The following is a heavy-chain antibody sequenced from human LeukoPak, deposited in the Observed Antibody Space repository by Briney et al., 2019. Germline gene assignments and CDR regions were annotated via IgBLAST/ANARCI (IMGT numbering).Heavy chain of an antibody. CDR1: GYTLTELS. J-gene: IGHJ4*02. CDR2: FDPEDGET. CDR3: ATAGPRLYYFDY. Sequence: ASVKVSCKVSGYTLTELSMHWVRQAPGKGLEGMGGFDPEDGETIYAQKLQGRVTMTEETSTDPAYMERSSLRSEDTAVYYCATAGPRLYYFDYWGQGTLVTVSS. V-gene: IGHV1-24*01.